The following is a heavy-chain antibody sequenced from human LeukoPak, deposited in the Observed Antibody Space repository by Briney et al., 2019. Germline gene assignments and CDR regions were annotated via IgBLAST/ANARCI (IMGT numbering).Heavy chain of an antibody. CDR2: ISWNSGSI. D-gene: IGHD6-13*01. J-gene: IGHJ4*02. CDR3: AKDMEAAGAGYFDY. CDR1: GFTFDDYA. Sequence: PGGSLRDSCASSGFTFDDYAVHWVRQAPGKGLEWVSGISWNSGSIGYADSVKGRFTISRDNAKNSLYLQMNSLRAEDTAFYYCAKDMEAAGAGYFDYWGQGTLVTVSS. V-gene: IGHV3-9*01.